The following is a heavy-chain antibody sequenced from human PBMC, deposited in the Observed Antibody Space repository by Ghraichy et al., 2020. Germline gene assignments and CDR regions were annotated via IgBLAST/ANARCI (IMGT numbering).Heavy chain of an antibody. V-gene: IGHV3-30-3*01. J-gene: IGHJ3*02. CDR3: VREPRADSSGYYVDAFDI. D-gene: IGHD3-22*01. CDR2: ISYDGSNK. Sequence: GGSLRLSCAASGFTFSSYAMHWVRQAPGKGLEWVEVISYDGSNKYYADSVKGRFTISRDNSKNTLYLQMNSLRAEDTAVYYCVREPRADSSGYYVDAFDIWGQGTMVTVSS. CDR1: GFTFSSYA.